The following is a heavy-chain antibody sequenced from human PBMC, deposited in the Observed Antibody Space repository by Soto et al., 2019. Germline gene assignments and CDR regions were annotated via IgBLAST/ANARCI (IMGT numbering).Heavy chain of an antibody. Sequence: GGSLRLSCAASGFSFSKYAMNWVRQAPGKGLEWVSTISGSGGVTYYADSVKGRFTISRDNSKDTFYLEMHSLRAEDAAVYYCAKARTVGAWQPVYFDFWGQGTLVTVSS. CDR2: ISGSGGVT. CDR3: AKARTVGAWQPVYFDF. J-gene: IGHJ4*02. D-gene: IGHD6-6*01. V-gene: IGHV3-23*01. CDR1: GFSFSKYA.